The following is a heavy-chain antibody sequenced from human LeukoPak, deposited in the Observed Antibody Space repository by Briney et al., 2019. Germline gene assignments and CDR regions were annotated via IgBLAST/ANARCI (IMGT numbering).Heavy chain of an antibody. CDR2: IYYSGST. CDR1: GGSISSYY. CDR3: ARAPTGGSLDY. D-gene: IGHD7-27*01. V-gene: IGHV4-59*01. J-gene: IGHJ4*02. Sequence: SETLSLTCTVSGGSISSYYWSWIRQPPGKGLEWIGYIYYSGSTNYNPSLKSRVTISVDTSKNQFSLKLSSVTAADTAVYYCARAPTGGSLDYWGQGTLVTVSS.